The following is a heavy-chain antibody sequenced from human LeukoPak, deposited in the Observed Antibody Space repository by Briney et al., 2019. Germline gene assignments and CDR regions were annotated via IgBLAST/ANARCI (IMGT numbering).Heavy chain of an antibody. CDR1: GFIFSTCA. CDR3: AKDRSSSSWFDGNDI. V-gene: IGHV3-23*01. J-gene: IGHJ3*02. CDR2: ISGSGGTT. Sequence: GGSLRLSCTASGFIFSTCAMSWVRQAPGKGLEWVSVISGSGGTTHYADSVKGRFTISRDNSKNTLFLQMNSLRAEDTAVYYCAKDRSSSSWFDGNDIWGQGTMVTVSS. D-gene: IGHD6-13*01.